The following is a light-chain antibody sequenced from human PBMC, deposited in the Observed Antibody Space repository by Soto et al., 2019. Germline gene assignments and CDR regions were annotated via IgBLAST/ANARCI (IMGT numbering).Light chain of an antibody. Sequence: QSVLTQPPSVAGAPGQRVTISCTGSSSNIGAGYNVHWYQQLPGTAPKLLIYGNSNRPSGVPDRFSGSKSATSASLAITGLRAEDESDYYCQSDDSSLSVWVFGGGTQLTVL. V-gene: IGLV1-40*01. CDR2: GNS. CDR1: SSNIGAGYN. CDR3: QSDDSSLSVWV. J-gene: IGLJ3*02.